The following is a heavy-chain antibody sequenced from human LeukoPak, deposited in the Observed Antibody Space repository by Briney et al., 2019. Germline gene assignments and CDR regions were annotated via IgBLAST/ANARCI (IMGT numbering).Heavy chain of an antibody. V-gene: IGHV3-64*01. J-gene: IGHJ3*02. Sequence: GGSLRLSCAASGFTFRSYAMHWVRQAPGKGLEYVSAISASGGHTYYANSVKGRFTISRDNSKNTLYLQMGSLRAEDMAVYYCARVGDNDAFDIWGQGTTVTVSP. CDR2: ISASGGHT. CDR3: ARVGDNDAFDI. CDR1: GFTFRSYA. D-gene: IGHD4-17*01.